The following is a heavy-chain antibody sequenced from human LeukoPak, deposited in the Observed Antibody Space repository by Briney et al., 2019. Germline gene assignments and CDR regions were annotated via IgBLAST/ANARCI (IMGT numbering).Heavy chain of an antibody. V-gene: IGHV4-34*01. D-gene: IGHD3-3*01. J-gene: IGHJ4*02. CDR3: ARGRYDFWSGYYGF. CDR2: IIHSGST. Sequence: PSETLSLTCAVSGGPLSNNYWSWIRQPPGKGLDWIGEIIHSGSTNYNPSLKSRVTISVDTSMNQVSLKLHSVTAADTAVYYCARGRYDFWSGYYGFWGQGTLVTVSS. CDR1: GGPLSNNY.